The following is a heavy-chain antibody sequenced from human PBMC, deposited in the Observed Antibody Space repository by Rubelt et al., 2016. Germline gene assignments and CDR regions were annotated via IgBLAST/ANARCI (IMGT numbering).Heavy chain of an antibody. J-gene: IGHJ4*02. D-gene: IGHD3-10*01. V-gene: IGHV1-46*01. CDR3: ARVGFYYDSGSYVD. CDR2: INPSGGST. Sequence: QVQLVQSGAEVKKPGASVKVSCKASGYTFTSYYMHWVRQAPGQGLEWMGIINPSGGSTTYAPKFQGRVTMTRDTSTSTVYLDLGSLRCEDTAVYYCARVGFYYDSGSYVDWGQGTLVTVSS. CDR1: GYTFTSYY.